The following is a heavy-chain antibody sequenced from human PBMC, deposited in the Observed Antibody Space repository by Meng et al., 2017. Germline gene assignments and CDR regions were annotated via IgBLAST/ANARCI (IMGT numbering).Heavy chain of an antibody. V-gene: IGHV3-23*01. D-gene: IGHD5-18*01. CDR1: GFTFSSYA. J-gene: IGHJ4*02. CDR3: AKEDTAMVPAGY. Sequence: GESLKISCAASGFTFSSYAMSWVRQAPGKGLEWVSAISDSGGSTYYADSVKGRFTISRDNSKNTLYLQMNSLGAEDTAVYYCAKEDTAMVPAGYWGQGTLVTVSS. CDR2: ISDSGGST.